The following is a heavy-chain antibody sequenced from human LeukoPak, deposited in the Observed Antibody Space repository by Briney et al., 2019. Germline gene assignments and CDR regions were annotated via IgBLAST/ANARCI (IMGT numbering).Heavy chain of an antibody. CDR2: ISYDGSNK. CDR1: GFTFSSYA. V-gene: IGHV3-30-3*01. J-gene: IGHJ3*02. CDR3: ASDSNDAIDI. Sequence: GGSLRLSCAASGFTFSSYAMHWVRQAPGKGLEWVAVISYDGSNKYYADSVKGRFTISRDNSKNTLYLQMNSLRAEDTAVYYCASDSNDAIDIWGQGTMVTVSS.